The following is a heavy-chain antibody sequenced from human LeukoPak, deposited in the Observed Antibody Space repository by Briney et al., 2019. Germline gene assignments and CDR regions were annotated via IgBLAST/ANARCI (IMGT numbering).Heavy chain of an antibody. D-gene: IGHD5-24*01. CDR1: GFTFSSHY. V-gene: IGHV3-23*01. CDR2: ISDSDSRT. Sequence: PGGSLRLSCVASGFTFSSHYMTWVRQAPGKGLEWVSHISDSDSRTHYVDSVKGWFTISRDNSKNTLYLQMDSLRAEDTAVYYCAKTKEMATIIDYWGQGTLVTVSS. CDR3: AKTKEMATIIDY. J-gene: IGHJ4*02.